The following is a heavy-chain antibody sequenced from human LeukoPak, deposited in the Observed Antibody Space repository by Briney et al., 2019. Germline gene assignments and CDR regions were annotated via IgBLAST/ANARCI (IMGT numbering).Heavy chain of an antibody. D-gene: IGHD4-17*01. CDR2: IYHSGST. CDR3: ARSRYGDLDY. J-gene: IGHJ4*02. CDR1: GGSISSSYW. Sequence: SETLSLTCAVSGGSISSSYWWTWVRQPPGKGLEWIGEIYHSGSTNYNPSLKSRVTISVDKSKNQLSLMLTSVTAADTAVYYCARSRYGDLDYWGQGTLVTVSS. V-gene: IGHV4-4*02.